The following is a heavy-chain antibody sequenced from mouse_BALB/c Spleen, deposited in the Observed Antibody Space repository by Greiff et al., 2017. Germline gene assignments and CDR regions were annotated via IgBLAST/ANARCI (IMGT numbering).Heavy chain of an antibody. J-gene: IGHJ1*01. D-gene: IGHD1-1*01. CDR2: ISNGGGST. CDR1: GFTFSSYT. CDR3: ARRRGSSYDWYFDV. V-gene: IGHV5-12-2*01. Sequence: EVHLVESGGGLVQPGGSLKLSCAASGFTFSSYTMSWVRQTPEKRLEWVAYISNGGGSTYYPDTVKGRFTISRDNAKNTLYLQMSSLKSEDTAMYYCARRRGSSYDWYFDVWGAGTTVTVSS.